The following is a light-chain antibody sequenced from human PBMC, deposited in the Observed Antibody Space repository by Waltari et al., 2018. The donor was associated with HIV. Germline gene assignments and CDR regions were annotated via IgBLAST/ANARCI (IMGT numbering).Light chain of an antibody. CDR1: ALPNKY. CDR3: QSADSSGSYV. J-gene: IGLJ1*01. CDR2: RDS. V-gene: IGLV3-25*03. Sequence: SYELTQPPSVSVSPGQTARITCSGDALPNKYTYWYQQKPGQAPVLVIYRDSERPSGIPERCSGSSSGTTVTLTISGVQAEDEADYYCQSADSSGSYVFATGTRVTVL.